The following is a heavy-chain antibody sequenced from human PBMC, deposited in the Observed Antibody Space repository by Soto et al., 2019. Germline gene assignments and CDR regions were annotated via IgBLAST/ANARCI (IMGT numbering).Heavy chain of an antibody. D-gene: IGHD3-22*01. CDR3: AKDHPPEPFYYDSSGYYSDWYFDL. J-gene: IGHJ2*01. CDR1: GFTFSSYA. CDR2: ISGSGGST. Sequence: GGSLRLSCAASGFTFSSYAMSWVRQAPGKGLEWVSAISGSGGSTYYADSVKGRFTISRDNSKNTLYLQMNSLRAEDTAVYYCAKDHPPEPFYYDSSGYYSDWYFDLWGRGTLVTVSS. V-gene: IGHV3-23*01.